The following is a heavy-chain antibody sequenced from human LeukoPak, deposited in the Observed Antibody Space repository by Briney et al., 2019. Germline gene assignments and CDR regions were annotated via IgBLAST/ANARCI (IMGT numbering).Heavy chain of an antibody. J-gene: IGHJ5*02. Sequence: PGGSLRLSCAASGFTFSSYWMHWVRHAPGKGLVWVSRINSDGSSTSYVDSVKGRFTISRDNAKNTLYLQMNSLRAEDTAVYYCARDRQWNYYDSSGYPRPSDWFDPWGQGTLVTVSS. CDR2: INSDGSST. V-gene: IGHV3-74*01. D-gene: IGHD3-22*01. CDR3: ARDRQWNYYDSSGYPRPSDWFDP. CDR1: GFTFSSYW.